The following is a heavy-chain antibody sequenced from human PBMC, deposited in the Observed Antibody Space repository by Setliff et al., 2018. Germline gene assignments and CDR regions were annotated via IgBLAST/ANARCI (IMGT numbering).Heavy chain of an antibody. D-gene: IGHD4-17*01. CDR1: GFTFSTYS. CDR2: VRGRINNFAT. J-gene: IGHJ4*02. Sequence: GGSLRLSCAASGFTFSTYSMSWVRQAPGKGLEWVGRVRGRINNFATAYDASVKGRFIISRDDSKNTAYLQMNSLKTEDTAVYYCASDIHNDYDYFDYWGQGIQVTVSS. CDR3: ASDIHNDYDYFDY. V-gene: IGHV3-73*01.